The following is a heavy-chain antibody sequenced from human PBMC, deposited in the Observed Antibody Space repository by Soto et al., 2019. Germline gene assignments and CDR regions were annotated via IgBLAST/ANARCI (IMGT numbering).Heavy chain of an antibody. CDR2: IYSGGST. CDR1: GFTVSSNY. CDR3: ARDAEDYIWGSYRYFDY. J-gene: IGHJ4*02. Sequence: PGGSLRLSCAASGFTVSSNYMSWVRQAPGKGLEWVSVIYSGGSTYYADSVKGRFTISRDNSKNTLYLQMNSLRAEDTAVYYCARDAEDYIWGSYRYFDYWGQGTLVTVSS. D-gene: IGHD3-16*02. V-gene: IGHV3-66*01.